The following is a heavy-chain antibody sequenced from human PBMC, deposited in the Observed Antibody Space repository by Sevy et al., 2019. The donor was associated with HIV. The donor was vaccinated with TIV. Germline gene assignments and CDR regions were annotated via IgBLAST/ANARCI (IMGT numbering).Heavy chain of an antibody. CDR2: IKADGSET. Sequence: GGSLRLSCAASGFTFSRDWMTWVRQAPGKGLEWVAKIKADGSETYSVDSVKGRFSISRDNAKNALYLQMNSLRAEDTAVYYCAGGANNLYHWGQGTLVTVSS. CDR1: GFTFSRDW. D-gene: IGHD3-10*01. CDR3: AGGANNLYH. V-gene: IGHV3-7*01. J-gene: IGHJ4*02.